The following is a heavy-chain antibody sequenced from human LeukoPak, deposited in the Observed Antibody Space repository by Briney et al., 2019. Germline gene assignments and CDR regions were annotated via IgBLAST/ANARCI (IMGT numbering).Heavy chain of an antibody. Sequence: GRSLRLSCAASGFTFSSYGMHWVRQAPGKGLEWVAVIWYGGSNKYYADSVKGRFTISRDNSKNTLYLQMNSLRAEDTAIYYCAKGYDFWSGGIDYWGQGTLVTVSS. CDR2: IWYGGSNK. J-gene: IGHJ4*02. V-gene: IGHV3-33*06. D-gene: IGHD3-3*01. CDR3: AKGYDFWSGGIDY. CDR1: GFTFSSYG.